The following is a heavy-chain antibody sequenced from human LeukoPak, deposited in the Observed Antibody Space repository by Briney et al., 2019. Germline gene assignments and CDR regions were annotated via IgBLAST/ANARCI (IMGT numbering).Heavy chain of an antibody. CDR1: GVLFSSNY. CDR2: IYYSRST. CDR3: ASSIGSYGIDPFDY. J-gene: IGHJ4*02. V-gene: IGHV4-59*01. D-gene: IGHD5-18*01. Sequence: SETLSLPCTVSGVLFSSNYWSWIRQPPGKGLEGIGYIYYSRSTNYNPSVQSRVTISVDTSKNQFSLKLSSVTAADTAVYYCASSIGSYGIDPFDYWGQGTLVTVSS.